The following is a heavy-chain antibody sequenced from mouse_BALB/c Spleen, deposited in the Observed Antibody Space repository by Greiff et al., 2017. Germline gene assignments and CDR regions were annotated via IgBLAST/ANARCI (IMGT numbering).Heavy chain of an antibody. CDR1: GFTFSSFG. CDR3: ARHGFAY. J-gene: IGHJ3*01. CDR2: ISSGSSTI. Sequence: EVNLVESGGGLVQPGGSRKLSCAASGFTFSSFGMHWVRQAPEKGLEWVAYISSGSSTIYYADTVKGRFTISRDNPKNTLFLQMTSLRSEDTAMYYCARHGFAYWGQGTLVTVSA. V-gene: IGHV5-17*02. D-gene: IGHD3-1*01.